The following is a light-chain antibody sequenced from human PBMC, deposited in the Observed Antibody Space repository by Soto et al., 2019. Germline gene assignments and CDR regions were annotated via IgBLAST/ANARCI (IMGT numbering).Light chain of an antibody. CDR3: QQRSNSLT. J-gene: IGKJ4*01. Sequence: VLTQSPATLSLSPGARATLSCSASQSVSSYLACYQQKPGRAPRLLFYDASNSATGTQARFGGCGSATDFTLISSSLEPEDSAVYYRQQRSNSLTFGGGTKVDIK. V-gene: IGKV3-11*01. CDR1: QSVSSY. CDR2: DAS.